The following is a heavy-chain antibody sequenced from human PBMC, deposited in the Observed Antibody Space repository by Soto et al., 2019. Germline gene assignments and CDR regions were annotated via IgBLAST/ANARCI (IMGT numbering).Heavy chain of an antibody. CDR2: ISYDGSNK. CDR1: GFTFSSYA. J-gene: IGHJ4*02. CDR3: ARVLRFLEWLLPYFDY. Sequence: QVQLVESGGGVVQPGRSLSLSCEASGFTFSSYAMHWVRQAPGKGLEWVAVISYDGSNKYYADSVKGRFTISRDNSKNTLYLQMNSLRAEDTAVYYCARVLRFLEWLLPYFDYWGQGTLVTVSS. V-gene: IGHV3-30-3*01. D-gene: IGHD3-3*01.